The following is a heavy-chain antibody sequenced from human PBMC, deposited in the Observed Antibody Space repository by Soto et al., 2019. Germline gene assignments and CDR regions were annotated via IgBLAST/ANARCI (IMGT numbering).Heavy chain of an antibody. V-gene: IGHV1-18*01. J-gene: IGHJ4*02. CDR3: ARDYYGSGSYYNTRYFDY. CDR2: ISAYNGNT. Sequence: GGSVKVSCKASGYTFTSYGISWVRQAPGQGLEWMGWISAYNGNTNYAQKLQGRVTMTTDTSTSTAYMELRSLRSDDTVVYYCARDYYGSGSYYNTRYFDYWGQGTLVTVSS. D-gene: IGHD3-10*01. CDR1: GYTFTSYG.